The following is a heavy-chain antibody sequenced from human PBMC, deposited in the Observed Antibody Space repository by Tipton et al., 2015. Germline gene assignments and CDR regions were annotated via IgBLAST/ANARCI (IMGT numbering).Heavy chain of an antibody. J-gene: IGHJ4*02. Sequence: TLSLTCAVSAYSISSDYYWGWIRQPPGKGLEWIGSISHSGNTYYNPSLKSRVTMSRDTTKNQFSLKLTSVTAADTAVYYCARARGRHGGLFDSWGQGIPVTVSS. V-gene: IGHV4-38-2*01. CDR2: ISHSGNT. CDR3: ARARGRHGGLFDS. D-gene: IGHD4-23*01. CDR1: AYSISSDYY.